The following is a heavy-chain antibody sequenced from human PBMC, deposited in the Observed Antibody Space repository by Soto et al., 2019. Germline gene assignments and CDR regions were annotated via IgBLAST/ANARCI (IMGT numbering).Heavy chain of an antibody. V-gene: IGHV4-4*02. CDR3: ARDNYYGSGSYGPHPHYFDY. Sequence: QVQLQESGPGLVKPSGTLSLTCAVSGGSISSSNWWSWVRQPPGKGLEWIGEIYHSGSTNYNPSLRSRVTISVDKSKNQFSLTLSSVTAADTAVYYCARDNYYGSGSYGPHPHYFDYWGQGTLVTVSS. CDR1: GGSISSSNW. J-gene: IGHJ4*02. CDR2: IYHSGST. D-gene: IGHD3-10*01.